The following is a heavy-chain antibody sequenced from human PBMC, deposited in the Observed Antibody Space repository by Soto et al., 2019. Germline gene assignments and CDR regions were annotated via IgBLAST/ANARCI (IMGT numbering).Heavy chain of an antibody. V-gene: IGHV1-24*01. Sequence: GASVKVSCKVSGYTLTELSMHWVRQAPGKGLEWMGGFDPEDGETIYAQKFQGRVTMTEDTSTDTAYMELSGLRSEDTAVYYCATDFPPPFPSSGRYPVDPWGQGTLVTVSS. D-gene: IGHD3-10*01. CDR1: GYTLTELS. CDR3: ATDFPPPFPSSGRYPVDP. CDR2: FDPEDGET. J-gene: IGHJ5*02.